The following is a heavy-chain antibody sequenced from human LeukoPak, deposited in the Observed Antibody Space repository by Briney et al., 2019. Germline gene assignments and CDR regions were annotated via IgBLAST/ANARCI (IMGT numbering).Heavy chain of an antibody. CDR3: AKDMTGSQDY. Sequence: GGSLRLSCAASGFTFSTYGMHWVRQAPGKGLEWVAVISYDGSNKYYADSVKGRFTISRDNSKNTLYLQMNSLRAEDTAVYYCAKDMTGSQDYWGQGTLVTVSS. CDR2: ISYDGSNK. D-gene: IGHD1-14*01. CDR1: GFTFSTYG. J-gene: IGHJ4*02. V-gene: IGHV3-30*18.